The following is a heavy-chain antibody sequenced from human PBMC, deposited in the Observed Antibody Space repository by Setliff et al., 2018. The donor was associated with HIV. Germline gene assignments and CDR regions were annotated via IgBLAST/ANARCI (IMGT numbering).Heavy chain of an antibody. D-gene: IGHD6-19*01. CDR2: INAGNGNT. Sequence: ASVKVSCKASGYTFTSYAMHWVRQAPGQRLEWMGWINAGNGNTEYSQKFQGRVTITRDTSASTAYMELTSLRSEDTAVYYCARVQRHSGWYEGNYFDYWGQGTLVTVSS. CDR3: ARVQRHSGWYEGNYFDY. CDR1: GYTFTSYA. J-gene: IGHJ4*02. V-gene: IGHV1-3*01.